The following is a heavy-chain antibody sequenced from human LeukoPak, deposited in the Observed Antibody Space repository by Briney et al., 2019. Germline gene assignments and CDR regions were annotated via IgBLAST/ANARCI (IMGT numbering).Heavy chain of an antibody. J-gene: IGHJ5*02. Sequence: SVKVSCKASGGTFSSYAPSWVRQAPGQGLEWMGGIIPIFGTANYAQKFQGRVTITADKSTSTAYMELSSLRSEDTAVYYCARDGGLLWFGDVNWFDPWGQGTLVTVSS. CDR3: ARDGGLLWFGDVNWFDP. V-gene: IGHV1-69*06. D-gene: IGHD3-10*01. CDR2: IIPIFGTA. CDR1: GGTFSSYA.